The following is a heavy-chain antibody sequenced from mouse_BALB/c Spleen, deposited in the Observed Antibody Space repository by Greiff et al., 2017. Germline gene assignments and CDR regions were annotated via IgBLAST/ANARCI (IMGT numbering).Heavy chain of an antibody. D-gene: IGHD2-14*01. CDR2: IDPANGNT. Sequence: QLQQSGAELVKPGASVKLSCTASGFNIKDTYMHWVKQRPEQGLEWIGRIDPANGNTKYDPKFQGKATITADTSSNTAYLQLSSLTSEDTAVYYCARNYRYDGAMDYWGQGTSVTVSS. CDR3: ARNYRYDGAMDY. CDR1: GFNIKDTY. V-gene: IGHV14-3*02. J-gene: IGHJ4*01.